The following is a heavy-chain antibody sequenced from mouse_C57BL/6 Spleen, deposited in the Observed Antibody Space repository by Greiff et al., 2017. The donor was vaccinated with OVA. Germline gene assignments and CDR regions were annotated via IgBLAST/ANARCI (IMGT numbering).Heavy chain of an antibody. V-gene: IGHV5-6*01. CDR3: ARHEDTTVVADWYFDV. Sequence: EVKVVESGGDLVKPGGSLKLSCAASGFTFSSYGMSWVRQTPDKRLEWVATISSGGSYTYYPDSVKGRFTISRDNAKNTLYLQMSSLKSEDTAMYYCARHEDTTVVADWYFDVWGTGTTVTVSS. CDR2: ISSGGSYT. J-gene: IGHJ1*03. CDR1: GFTFSSYG. D-gene: IGHD1-1*01.